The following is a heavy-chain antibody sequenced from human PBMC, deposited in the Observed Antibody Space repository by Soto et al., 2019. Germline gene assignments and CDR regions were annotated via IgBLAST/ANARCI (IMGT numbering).Heavy chain of an antibody. Sequence: PGLSLRRSCAGSELTFTTYAMIWVHKKPVKVLDWVGNIKQDGSEKYYVDSVKGRFTISRDNAKNSLYLQMNSLRAEDTAVYYCAREYYDFWSGYYLPYGMDVWGQGTTVTVSS. CDR2: IKQDGSEK. CDR3: AREYYDFWSGYYLPYGMDV. J-gene: IGHJ6*02. V-gene: IGHV3-7*03. CDR1: ELTFTTYA. D-gene: IGHD3-3*01.